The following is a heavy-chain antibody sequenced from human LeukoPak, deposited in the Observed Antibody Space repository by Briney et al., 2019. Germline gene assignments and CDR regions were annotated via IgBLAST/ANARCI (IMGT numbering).Heavy chain of an antibody. D-gene: IGHD1-14*01. Sequence: PGGSLRLSCAASGFSFSGHSMNWVRQAPGRGLEWVAFVNDGSTPTYYADSVRGRFTISRDNAENSLYLQMNSLRAEDTAVYYCARNKRATQYYFDYWGQGTLVTVSS. CDR2: VNDGSTPT. V-gene: IGHV3-48*04. J-gene: IGHJ4*02. CDR3: ARNKRATQYYFDY. CDR1: GFSFSGHS.